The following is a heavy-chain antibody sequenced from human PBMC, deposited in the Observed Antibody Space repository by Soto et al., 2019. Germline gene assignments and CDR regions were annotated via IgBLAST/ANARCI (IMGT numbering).Heavy chain of an antibody. D-gene: IGHD7-27*01. V-gene: IGHV1-46*03. CDR1: GYTFTSYY. J-gene: IGHJ3*02. Sequence: GASVKVSCKASGYTFTSYYMHWVRQAPGQGLEWMGIINPSGGSTSYAQKFQGRVTMTRDTSTSTVYMELSSLRSEDTVVYYCARPGPWGAFDIWGQGTMVTVSS. CDR2: INPSGGST. CDR3: ARPGPWGAFDI.